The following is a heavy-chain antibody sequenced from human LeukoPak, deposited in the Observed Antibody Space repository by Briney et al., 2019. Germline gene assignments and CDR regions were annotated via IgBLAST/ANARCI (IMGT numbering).Heavy chain of an antibody. V-gene: IGHV4-59*01. J-gene: IGHJ4*02. CDR1: GGSISSYY. Sequence: PSETLSLTCTVFGGSISSYYWSWIRQPPGKGLEWIGYIYYSGSTNYNPSLKSRVTISVDTSKNQFSLKLSSVTAADTAVYYCARGIYDSSGYYYVISYFDYWGQGTLVTVSS. D-gene: IGHD3-22*01. CDR2: IYYSGST. CDR3: ARGIYDSSGYYYVISYFDY.